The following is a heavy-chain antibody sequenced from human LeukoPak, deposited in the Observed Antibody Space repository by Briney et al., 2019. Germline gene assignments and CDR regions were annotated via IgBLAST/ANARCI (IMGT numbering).Heavy chain of an antibody. J-gene: IGHJ3*02. V-gene: IGHV3-23*01. CDR2: SRGSGGII. Sequence: GGSLRLSCAPSGFTFSTYAMSWVRQAPGKGLEWVSTSRGSGGIIYYADSVKGRFTISRDQSKNTLYLQMNSLRVEDMAVYYCAKGYADYGADAFDIWGQGTMVTVSS. CDR3: AKGYADYGADAFDI. CDR1: GFTFSTYA. D-gene: IGHD4-17*01.